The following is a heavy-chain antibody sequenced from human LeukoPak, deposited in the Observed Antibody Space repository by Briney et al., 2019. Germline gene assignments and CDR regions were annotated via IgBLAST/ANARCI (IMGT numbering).Heavy chain of an antibody. CDR1: GGSISSSSYY. J-gene: IGHJ4*02. CDR3: ASPTTMTTAIGY. CDR2: IYYSGST. V-gene: IGHV4-39*01. D-gene: IGHD4-17*01. Sequence: PSETLSLTCTVSGGSISSSSYYWGWIRQPPGKGLEWIGSIYYSGSTYYNPSLKSRVIISVDTSKNQFSLNLGSVTAADTAVYYCASPTTMTTAIGYWGQGTLVTVSS.